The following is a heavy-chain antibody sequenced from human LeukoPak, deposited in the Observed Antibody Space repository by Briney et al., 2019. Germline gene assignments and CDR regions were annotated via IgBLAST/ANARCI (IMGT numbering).Heavy chain of an antibody. V-gene: IGHV3-23*01. CDR3: AKDRGGGGYFDWLLGYFDY. CDR2: ISGSGGST. CDR1: GFTFSSYA. J-gene: IGHJ4*02. D-gene: IGHD3-9*01. Sequence: GGSLRLSCAAYGFTFSSYAMSWVRQAPGKGLEWVSAISGSGGSTYYADSVKGRFTISRDNSKNTLYLQMNSLRAEDTAVYYCAKDRGGGGYFDWLLGYFDYWGQGTLVTVSS.